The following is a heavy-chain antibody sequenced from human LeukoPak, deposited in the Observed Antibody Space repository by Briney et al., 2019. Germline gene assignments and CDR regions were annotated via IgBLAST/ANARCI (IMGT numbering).Heavy chain of an antibody. CDR2: ISGSGSNT. D-gene: IGHD2-21*01. Sequence: GGSLRLSCAASGFTFSSYAMSWVRQAPGKGLEWVSGISGSGSNTYHADSVKGRFTISRDSSKNTLFLQMNRLRPEDAAVYYCAKAPVTTCRGAYCYPFDYWGQGTLVTVSS. J-gene: IGHJ4*02. CDR3: AKAPVTTCRGAYCYPFDY. CDR1: GFTFSSYA. V-gene: IGHV3-23*01.